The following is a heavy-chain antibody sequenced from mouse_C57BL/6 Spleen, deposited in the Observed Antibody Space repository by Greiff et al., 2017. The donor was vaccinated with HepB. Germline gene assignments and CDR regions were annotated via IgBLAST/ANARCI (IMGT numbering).Heavy chain of an antibody. Sequence: EVKLVESGGDLVKPGGSLKLSCAASGFTFSSYGMSWVRQTPDKRLEWVATISSGGSYTYYPDSVKGRFTISRDNAKNTLYLQMSSLQSEDTAMYYCARHNYGSSYVYFDVWGTGTTVTVSS. V-gene: IGHV5-6*01. CDR2: ISSGGSYT. D-gene: IGHD1-1*01. J-gene: IGHJ1*03. CDR1: GFTFSSYG. CDR3: ARHNYGSSYVYFDV.